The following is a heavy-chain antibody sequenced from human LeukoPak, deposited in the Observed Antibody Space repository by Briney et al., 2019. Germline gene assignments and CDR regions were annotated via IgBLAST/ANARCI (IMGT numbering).Heavy chain of an antibody. CDR2: ISGSGGSR. V-gene: IGHV3-23*01. Sequence: GGSLRLSCAASGFTFSSYAMSWVRQAPGKGLEWVSAISGSGGSRYYADSVKGRFTISRDNSKNTLYLQVNSLRAEDTAVYYCAKDVTDPDYGDFSWGQGTLVTVSS. J-gene: IGHJ4*02. CDR3: AKDVTDPDYGDFS. D-gene: IGHD4-17*01. CDR1: GFTFSSYA.